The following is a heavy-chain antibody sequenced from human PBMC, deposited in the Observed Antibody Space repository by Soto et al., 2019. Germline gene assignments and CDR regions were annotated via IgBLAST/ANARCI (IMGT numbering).Heavy chain of an antibody. Sequence: PGGSLRLSCAASGFTFSSYGMHWVRQAPGKGLEWVAVIWYDGSNKYYADSVKGRFTISRDNSKNTLYLQMNSLRAEDAAVYYCASDYYDSSGYSTNVDPWGQGTLVTVSS. J-gene: IGHJ5*02. D-gene: IGHD3-22*01. CDR1: GFTFSSYG. CDR3: ASDYYDSSGYSTNVDP. CDR2: IWYDGSNK. V-gene: IGHV3-33*01.